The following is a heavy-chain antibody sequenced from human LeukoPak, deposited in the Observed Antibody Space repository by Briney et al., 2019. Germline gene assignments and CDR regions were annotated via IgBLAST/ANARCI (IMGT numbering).Heavy chain of an antibody. J-gene: IGHJ4*02. CDR3: ARQENDFWSGSPYHFDY. V-gene: IGHV4-39*01. D-gene: IGHD3-3*01. Sequence: SETLSLTCNVSGGSISSSSYYWVWIRQPPVKVLEWIGSIYYSGPTYYNPSLKSRVIISVDTSKNQFSLKLFSVTAADTAMYYCARQENDFWSGSPYHFDYWGQGTLVTVSS. CDR1: GGSISSSSYY. CDR2: IYYSGPT.